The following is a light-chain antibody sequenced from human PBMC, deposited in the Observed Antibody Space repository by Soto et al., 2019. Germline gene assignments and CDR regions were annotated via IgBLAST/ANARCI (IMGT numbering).Light chain of an antibody. V-gene: IGKV3D-11*01. CDR1: QGVSSY. CDR2: DAS. CDR3: QQRSNWHPVT. J-gene: IGKJ5*01. Sequence: EIVLTQSPATLSLSPGDRATLSCRASQGVSSYLAWYQQKPGQAPRLLIYDASNRATGIPARFSGSGPGTDFTLTISSLEPEDFAVYYCQQRSNWHPVTFGQGPRLEIK.